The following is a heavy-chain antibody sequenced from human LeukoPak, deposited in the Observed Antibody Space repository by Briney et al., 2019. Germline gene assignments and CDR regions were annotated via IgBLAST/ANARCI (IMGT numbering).Heavy chain of an antibody. D-gene: IGHD3-22*01. J-gene: IGHJ4*02. CDR2: ISAYNGNT. CDR3: ARVRWYYYDSSGYADY. CDR1: GYTFTSYG. Sequence: ASVKVSCKASGYTFTSYGISWVRQAPGQGLEWMGWISAYNGNTNYAQKLQGRVAMTTDTSTSTAYMELRSLRSDDTAVYYCARVRWYYYDSSGYADYWGQGTLVTVSS. V-gene: IGHV1-18*01.